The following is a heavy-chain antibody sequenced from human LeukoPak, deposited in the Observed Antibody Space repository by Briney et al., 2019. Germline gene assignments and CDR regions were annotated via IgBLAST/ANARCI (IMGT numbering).Heavy chain of an antibody. J-gene: IGHJ4*02. CDR1: GFTFSSYA. CDR2: ISGSGGST. CDR3: AKDRFPPYGSGSYYRPYYFDY. Sequence: HPGGSLRLSCAASGFTFSSYAMSWVRQAPGKGLEWVSAISGSGGSTYYADSVKGRFTISRDSSKNTLYLQMNSLRAEDAAVYYCAKDRFPPYGSGSYYRPYYFDYWGQGTLVTVSS. D-gene: IGHD3-10*01. V-gene: IGHV3-23*01.